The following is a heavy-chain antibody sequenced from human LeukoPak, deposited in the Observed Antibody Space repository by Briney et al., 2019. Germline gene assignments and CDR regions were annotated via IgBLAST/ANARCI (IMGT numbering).Heavy chain of an antibody. D-gene: IGHD2-15*01. CDR3: ATYTRRCCGRTCYSLDY. Sequence: KSSETLSLTCTVSGDSITSYHWTWIRQPPGRRLEWIGYVYYDGSTRYNPSLMSRVTISLDTSNKQFSLKLRSVTAADTAIYYCATYTRRCCGRTCYSLDYWGQGTLVTVSS. CDR1: GDSITSYH. J-gene: IGHJ4*02. CDR2: VYYDGST. V-gene: IGHV4-59*08.